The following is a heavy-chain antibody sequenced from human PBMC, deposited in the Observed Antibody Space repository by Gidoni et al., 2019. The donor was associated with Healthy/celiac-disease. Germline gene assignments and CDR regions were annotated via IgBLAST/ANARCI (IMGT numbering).Heavy chain of an antibody. CDR1: GFTVSSND. Sequence: EVQLVESGGGLIQPGGSLRLSCAASGFTVSSNDMSWVRQAPGKGLEWVSVIYSGGSTYYADSVKGRFTISRDNAKNTLYLQMNSLRAEDTAVYYCARQVTTRRGYYYYYGMDVWGQGTTVTVSS. CDR3: ARQVTTRRGYYYYYGMDV. D-gene: IGHD4-17*01. CDR2: IYSGGST. J-gene: IGHJ6*02. V-gene: IGHV3-53*01.